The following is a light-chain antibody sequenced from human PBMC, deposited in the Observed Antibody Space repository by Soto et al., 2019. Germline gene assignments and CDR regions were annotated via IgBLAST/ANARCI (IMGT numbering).Light chain of an antibody. J-gene: IGKJ4*01. CDR3: QQYNNWPLLT. CDR1: QSVSSN. V-gene: IGKV3-15*01. Sequence: EIVMTQSPATLSVSPGERATLSCRASQSVSSNLAWYQQKPGQAPRLLIYGASTRATGIPARRSGSGSGTECTLTISSLQSEDFAVYYCQQYNNWPLLTFGGGTKVEIK. CDR2: GAS.